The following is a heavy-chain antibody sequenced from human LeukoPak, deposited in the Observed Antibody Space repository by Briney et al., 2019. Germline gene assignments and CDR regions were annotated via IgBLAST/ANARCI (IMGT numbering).Heavy chain of an antibody. CDR1: GFTFSSYA. Sequence: GGSLRLSCAAYGFTFSSYAMSWVRQAPGKGLEWVSAISGSGGSTYYADSVKGRFTISRDNSKNTLYPQMNSLRAEDTAVYYCAKDLGGASVFDYWGQGTLVTVSS. CDR2: ISGSGGST. J-gene: IGHJ4*02. V-gene: IGHV3-23*01. D-gene: IGHD3-16*02. CDR3: AKDLGGASVFDY.